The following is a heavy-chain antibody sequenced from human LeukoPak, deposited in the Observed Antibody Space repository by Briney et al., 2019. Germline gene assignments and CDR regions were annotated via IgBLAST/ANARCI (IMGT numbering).Heavy chain of an antibody. J-gene: IGHJ5*02. V-gene: IGHV4-34*01. D-gene: IGHD3-22*01. Sequence: SETVSLTCAVYGGSFSGYYWSWIRQPPGKGLEWIGEINHSGSTNYNPSLKSRVTISVDTSKNQFSLKLSSVTAADTAVYYCARIVITPRFDPWGQGTLVTVSS. CDR3: ARIVITPRFDP. CDR1: GGSFSGYY. CDR2: INHSGST.